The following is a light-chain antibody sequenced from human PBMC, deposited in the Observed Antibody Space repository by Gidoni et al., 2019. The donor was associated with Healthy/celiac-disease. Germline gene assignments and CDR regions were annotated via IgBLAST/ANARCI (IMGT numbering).Light chain of an antibody. CDR3: QQYGSSPPDT. CDR2: GAS. Sequence: EIVLTQSPGTLSLSPGERATLSCRSSQSVSSSYLAWYQQKPGQAPSLLIYGASSRATGIPDRFSGSWSGTDFTLTISRLVPEDFAVYYCQQYGSSPPDTFGQXTRLEIK. V-gene: IGKV3-20*01. CDR1: QSVSSSY. J-gene: IGKJ5*01.